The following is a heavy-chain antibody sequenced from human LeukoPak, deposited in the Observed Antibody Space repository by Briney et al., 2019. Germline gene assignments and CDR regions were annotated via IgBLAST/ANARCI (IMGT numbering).Heavy chain of an antibody. Sequence: GGSLRLSCAASGFTFSDYAMTWVRQTPGKGLEWVSVISGGGDSTDYEDSMEGRFTISRDNSKNTLYLQMNSLRAEDTALYYCAKLGCTGTFCYANYWGRGTLVTVSS. V-gene: IGHV3-23*01. CDR1: GFTFSDYA. CDR3: AKLGCTGTFCYANY. J-gene: IGHJ4*02. D-gene: IGHD2-2*01. CDR2: ISGGGDST.